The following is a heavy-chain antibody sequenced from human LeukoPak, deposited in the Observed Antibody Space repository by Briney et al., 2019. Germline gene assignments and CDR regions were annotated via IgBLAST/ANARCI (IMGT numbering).Heavy chain of an antibody. D-gene: IGHD6-6*01. CDR3: ARGKYTSFDN. CDR2: TYYRSKWSF. Sequence: SQTLSLTCAISGDGIFTNNVAWDWIRPSPSRGLEWLGRTYYRSKWSFDYAVSVKSRITINADTSKNQFSLQLSSVTPEDTAVYYCARGKYTSFDNWGQGTLVTVSS. J-gene: IGHJ4*02. V-gene: IGHV6-1*01. CDR1: GDGIFTNNVA.